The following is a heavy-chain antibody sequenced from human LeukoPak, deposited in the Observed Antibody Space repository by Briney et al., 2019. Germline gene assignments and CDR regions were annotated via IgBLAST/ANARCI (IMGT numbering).Heavy chain of an antibody. CDR3: ASNGGYYGSGSYYNF. V-gene: IGHV4-59*01. D-gene: IGHD3-10*01. CDR2: IYDNGDT. CDR1: GASISDNY. Sequence: SETLSLTCTVSGASISDNYWSWIRQPPGKGLEWIGYIYDNGDTKSNPSLESRVTMSVDTSKNQFSLRMTSVTAADTAVYYCASNGGYYGSGSYYNFWGQGTLVTVS. J-gene: IGHJ4*02.